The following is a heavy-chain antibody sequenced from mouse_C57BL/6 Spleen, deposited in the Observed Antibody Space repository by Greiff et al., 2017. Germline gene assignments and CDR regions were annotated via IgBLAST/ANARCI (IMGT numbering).Heavy chain of an antibody. CDR3: ARGGYLAWFAD. CDR1: GYTFTDYY. Sequence: EVQLQQSGPVLVKPGASVKMSCKASGYTFTDYYMNWVKQSHGKSLEWIGVINPYNGGTSYNQKFKGKATLTVDKSSSTAYMELNSLTSEDSAVYYGARGGYLAWFADWGQGTLVTVSA. CDR2: INPYNGGT. V-gene: IGHV1-19*01. D-gene: IGHD5-1*01. J-gene: IGHJ3*01.